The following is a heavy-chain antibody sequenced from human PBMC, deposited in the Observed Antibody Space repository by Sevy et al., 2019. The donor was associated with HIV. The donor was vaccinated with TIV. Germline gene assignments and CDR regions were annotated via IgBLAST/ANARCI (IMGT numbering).Heavy chain of an antibody. CDR1: GYTFTSYA. CDR2: INACNGNT. CDR3: AREDSSPFDY. J-gene: IGHJ4*02. Sequence: ASVKVSCKASGYTFTSYAMHWVRQAPGQRLEWMGWINACNGNTKYSQKFQGRVTITRDTSASTAYMELSSLRSEDTAVYYCAREDSSPFDYWGQGTLVTVSS. V-gene: IGHV1-3*01. D-gene: IGHD6-13*01.